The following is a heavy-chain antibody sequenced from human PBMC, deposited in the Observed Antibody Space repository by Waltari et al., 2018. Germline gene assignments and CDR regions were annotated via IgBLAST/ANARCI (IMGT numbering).Heavy chain of an antibody. CDR1: GYTLTEIS. D-gene: IGHD1-26*01. CDR2: FEPEDGET. V-gene: IGHV1-24*01. CDR3: APSRRERADGSYFDS. J-gene: IGHJ4*02. Sequence: QVQLVQSEAEVKKPGASVKVSCKVSGYTLTEISMHWVRQAPGKGLAWMGFFEPEDGETIDAQKFEGRVSMTEETSTDTAYMELSSLRFEDTALYYCAPSRRERADGSYFDSWGQGTLVTVSS.